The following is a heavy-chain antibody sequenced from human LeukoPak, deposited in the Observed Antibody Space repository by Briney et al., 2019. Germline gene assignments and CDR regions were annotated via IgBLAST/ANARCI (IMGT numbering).Heavy chain of an antibody. J-gene: IGHJ6*04. CDR1: GFTFSSYG. D-gene: IGHD4-17*01. CDR3: AKALSCYGDYVGYYYYGMDV. Sequence: GGSLRLSCAASGFTFSSYGMHWVRQAPGKGLEWVAVISYDGSNKYYADSVKGRFTISRDNSKNTLYLQMNSLRAEDTAVYYCAKALSCYGDYVGYYYYGMDVWGKGTTVTVSS. V-gene: IGHV3-30*18. CDR2: ISYDGSNK.